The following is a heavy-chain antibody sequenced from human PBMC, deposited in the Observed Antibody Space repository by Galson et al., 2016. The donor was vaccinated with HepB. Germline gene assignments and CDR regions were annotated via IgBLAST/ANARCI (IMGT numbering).Heavy chain of an antibody. D-gene: IGHD3-3*01. CDR1: GGSVSSGFYY. CDR2: IYYSGST. Sequence: SETLSLTCIVSGGSVSSGFYYWSWIRQPPGKGLEWVSCIYYSGSTNYNTSLQSRVSISLDTSKNQFSLKLSSVTAADTAVYYCARGNNFWSGYYVDYWGQGTLVTVSS. V-gene: IGHV4-61*01. CDR3: ARGNNFWSGYYVDY. J-gene: IGHJ4*02.